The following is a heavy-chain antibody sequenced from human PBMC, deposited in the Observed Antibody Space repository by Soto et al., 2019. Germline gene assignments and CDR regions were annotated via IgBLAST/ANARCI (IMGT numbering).Heavy chain of an antibody. CDR2: ISDSGSNT. Sequence: PGGSLRLSCAAFGFKISSSSMNWVRQAPGRGLEWVAYISDSGSNTLYADSVKGRFTLSRDNSKNTMYLQMSSLRVEDTAVYYCARARPFCSSTTCYNDYYGMDVWGQGTTVTVSS. V-gene: IGHV3-48*01. J-gene: IGHJ6*02. CDR1: GFKISSSS. CDR3: ARARPFCSSTTCYNDYYGMDV. D-gene: IGHD2-2*02.